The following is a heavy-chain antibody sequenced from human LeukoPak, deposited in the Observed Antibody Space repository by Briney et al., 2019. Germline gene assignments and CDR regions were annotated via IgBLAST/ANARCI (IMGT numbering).Heavy chain of an antibody. D-gene: IGHD3-3*01. CDR2: INHSGSA. J-gene: IGHJ4*02. V-gene: IGHV4-34*01. CDR3: ARARRDSGYYKVDY. Sequence: SETLSLTCAVYGGSLSGSYWSWIRQPPGKGLEWIGEINHSGSANYNPSLKSRVTLSIDKSKNHFSLNLNSVTAADTAVYYCARARRDSGYYKVDYWGQGTLVTVSS. CDR1: GGSLSGSY.